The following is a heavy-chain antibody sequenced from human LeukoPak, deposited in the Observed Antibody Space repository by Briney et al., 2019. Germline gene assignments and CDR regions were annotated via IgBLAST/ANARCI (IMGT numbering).Heavy chain of an antibody. CDR2: ISYDGSSK. V-gene: IGHV3-30*04. D-gene: IGHD5-18*01. J-gene: IGHJ4*02. CDR1: GFTFSNYA. Sequence: GGSLRLSCAASGFTFSNYAMHWVRQAPGKGLEWVAVISYDGSSKYYAESVKGRFTISRDNSKNTLYLQMNSLRAEDTAVYYCARNGGYSYGYDPYYFDYWGQGTLVTVSS. CDR3: ARNGGYSYGYDPYYFDY.